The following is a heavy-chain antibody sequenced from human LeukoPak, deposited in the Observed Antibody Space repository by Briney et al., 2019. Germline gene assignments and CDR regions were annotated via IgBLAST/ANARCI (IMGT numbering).Heavy chain of an antibody. V-gene: IGHV4-4*07. CDR1: GGSISSYY. CDR3: ARSPRDSSGYYYPDY. Sequence: SETLSLTCTVSGGSISSYYWTWIQQPAGKGLEWNGRIYTSGSTNYNPSLKSRVTMSLDTPKNQFSLKLSSVTAVDTAVYFCARSPRDSSGYYYPDYWGQGTLVTVSS. J-gene: IGHJ4*02. CDR2: IYTSGST. D-gene: IGHD3-22*01.